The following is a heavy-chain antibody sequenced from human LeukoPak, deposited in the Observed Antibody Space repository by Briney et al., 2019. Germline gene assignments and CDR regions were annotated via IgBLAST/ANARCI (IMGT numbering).Heavy chain of an antibody. Sequence: PSGTLSLTCGVSGGSITRTNWWSWVRQPPGQGLEWIGEVSLTGLTNYNPSLSSRVIMALDTSKNHLSLNLTSVTAADTAVYYCTRENGASSPFGYWGQGTLVTVPS. V-gene: IGHV4-4*02. CDR3: TRENGASSPFGY. D-gene: IGHD2-8*01. CDR1: GGSITRTNW. CDR2: VSLTGLT. J-gene: IGHJ4*02.